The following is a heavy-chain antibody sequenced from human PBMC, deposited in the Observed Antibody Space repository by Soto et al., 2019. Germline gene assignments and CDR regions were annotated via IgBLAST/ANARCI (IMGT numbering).Heavy chain of an antibody. CDR3: ARGDRGAFDL. CDR2: IHSDGSST. Sequence: EVQLVESGGGLVQPGLSLRLSCAASGFTFSYYWMHWVRQAPGKGLVWVSRIHSDGSSTTYADSVKGRFTISRDNARNTLYLQMNSLRAVDTVVYYCARGDRGAFDLWGEGTVVTVSS. CDR1: GFTFSYYW. V-gene: IGHV3-74*01. D-gene: IGHD1-26*01. J-gene: IGHJ3*01.